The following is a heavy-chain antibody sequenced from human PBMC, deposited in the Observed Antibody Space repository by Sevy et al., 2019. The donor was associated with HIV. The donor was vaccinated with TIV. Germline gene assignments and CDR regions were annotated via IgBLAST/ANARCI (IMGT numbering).Heavy chain of an antibody. V-gene: IGHV3-30*02. J-gene: IGHJ6*02. D-gene: IGHD3-22*01. CDR2: IRYDGSNK. Sequence: GGSLRLSCAASGFTFSSYGMHWVRQAPGKGLEWVAFIRYDGSNKYYADSVKGRFTISRDNSKNTLHLQMNSLRAEDTAVYYCAKDPYYYDSSGYYKDYYYYGMDVWGQGTTVTVSS. CDR1: GFTFSSYG. CDR3: AKDPYYYDSSGYYKDYYYYGMDV.